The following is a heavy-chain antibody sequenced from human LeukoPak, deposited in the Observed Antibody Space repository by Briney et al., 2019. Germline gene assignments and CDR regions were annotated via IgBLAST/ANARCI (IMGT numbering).Heavy chain of an antibody. D-gene: IGHD2-21*02. CDR1: GFTFSSYA. J-gene: IGHJ3*02. Sequence: PGGSLRLSCAASGFTFSSYAMHWVRQAPGKGLEWVAVISYDRSNKYYADSVKGRFTISRDNSKNTLYLQMNSLRAEDTAVYYCAKDGVTGIRFAFDIWGQGTMVTVSS. V-gene: IGHV3-30-3*01. CDR3: AKDGVTGIRFAFDI. CDR2: ISYDRSNK.